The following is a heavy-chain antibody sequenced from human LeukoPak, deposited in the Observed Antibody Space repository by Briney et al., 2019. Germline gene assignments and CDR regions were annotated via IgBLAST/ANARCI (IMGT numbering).Heavy chain of an antibody. CDR2: INHSGST. V-gene: IGHV4-34*01. Sequence: PSETLSLTCAVYGGSFSGYYWSWIRQPPGKGLEWIGEINHSGSTNYNPSLKSRVTISVDTSKNQFSLKLSSVTAADTAVYYCARLNATRDIAVVPAAAHNWFDPWGQGTLVTVSS. CDR3: ARLNATRDIAVVPAAAHNWFDP. J-gene: IGHJ5*02. D-gene: IGHD2-2*01. CDR1: GGSFSGYY.